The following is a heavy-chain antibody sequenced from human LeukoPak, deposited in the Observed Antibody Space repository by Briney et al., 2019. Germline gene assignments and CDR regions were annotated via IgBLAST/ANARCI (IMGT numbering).Heavy chain of an antibody. D-gene: IGHD6-19*01. CDR1: GFTVSSNY. V-gene: IGHV3-66*04. J-gene: IGHJ4*02. Sequence: GGSLRLSCAASGFTVSSNYMSWVRQAPGKGLEWVSVIYSGGSTYYADSVKGRFTISRDNSKNTLYPQLNSLRAEDTAVYYCAKLKQWQPQRYFFEYWGQRALVTVAS. CDR3: AKLKQWQPQRYFFEY. CDR2: IYSGGST.